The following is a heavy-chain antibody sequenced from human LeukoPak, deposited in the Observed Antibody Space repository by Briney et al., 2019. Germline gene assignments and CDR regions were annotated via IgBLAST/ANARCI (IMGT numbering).Heavy chain of an antibody. CDR1: GYSFTSYW. V-gene: IGHV5-51*01. CDR2: IYPGDSDT. Sequence: GESLKIHCKGSGYSFTSYWIGWARQMPGKGLEWMGIIYPGDSDTRYSPSFQGQVTISADKSISTAYLQWSSLKASDTAMYYCAGQGGYCSSTSCYESWFDPWGQGTVVTVSS. CDR3: AGQGGYCSSTSCYESWFDP. D-gene: IGHD2-2*01. J-gene: IGHJ5*02.